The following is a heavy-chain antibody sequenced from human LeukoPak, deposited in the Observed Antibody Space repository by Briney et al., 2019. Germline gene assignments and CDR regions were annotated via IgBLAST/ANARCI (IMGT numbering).Heavy chain of an antibody. D-gene: IGHD3-3*01. CDR3: ASLWRGFDY. CDR2: VYISGLT. V-gene: IGHV4-4*07. J-gene: IGHJ4*02. CDR1: GGSISSYY. Sequence: SETLSLTCTVSGGSISSYYWTWIRQPAGKGLEWIGRVYISGLTNYNPSLKSRVTMSIDTSKNQFSLKLSSVTAADTAVYYCASLWRGFDYWGQGTLVTVSS.